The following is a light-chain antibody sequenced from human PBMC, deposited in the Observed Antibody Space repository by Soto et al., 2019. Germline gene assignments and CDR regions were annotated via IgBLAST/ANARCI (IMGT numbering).Light chain of an antibody. V-gene: IGKV3-15*01. Sequence: EIVMTQSPATLSVSPGERATLSCRASQSVSTNLAWYQQKPGQAPRLLIYGASTRATGIPARFSGSGSETEFTLTISSLQAEDFAVYYCQQYNNWPLTFGGGTNVEIK. J-gene: IGKJ4*01. CDR3: QQYNNWPLT. CDR1: QSVSTN. CDR2: GAS.